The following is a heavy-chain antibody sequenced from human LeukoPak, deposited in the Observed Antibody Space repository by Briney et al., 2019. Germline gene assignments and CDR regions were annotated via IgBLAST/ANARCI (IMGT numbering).Heavy chain of an antibody. CDR1: GFTFRSYA. D-gene: IGHD3-10*01. V-gene: IGHV3-23*01. Sequence: GGSLRLSCAASGFTFRSYAMSWVREAPGKGLEWDSAVSGSGGSTYYADAVKGRFTISRDNSKNTLYLQMNSLRAEDTAVYYCAKIRRLITMVRGDFDYWGQGTLVTVSS. J-gene: IGHJ4*02. CDR2: VSGSGGST. CDR3: AKIRRLITMVRGDFDY.